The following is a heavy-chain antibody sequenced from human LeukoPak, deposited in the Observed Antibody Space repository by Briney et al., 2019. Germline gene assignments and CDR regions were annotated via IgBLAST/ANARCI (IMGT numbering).Heavy chain of an antibody. V-gene: IGHV5-10-1*01. CDR2: IDPSDSYT. D-gene: IGHD2-2*01. CDR3: ARREAYCSSTSCRPFDY. Sequence: GESLKISCKSSGYSFTFYWISWVRQMPGKGLEWMGRIDPSDSYTNYSPSFQGHVTISADKSISTAYLQWSSLKASDTAMYYCARREAYCSSTSCRPFDYWGQGTLVTVPS. CDR1: GYSFTFYW. J-gene: IGHJ4*02.